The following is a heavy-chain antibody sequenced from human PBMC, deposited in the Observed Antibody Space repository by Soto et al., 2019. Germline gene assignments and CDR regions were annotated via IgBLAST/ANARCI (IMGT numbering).Heavy chain of an antibody. CDR2: MSPDGSQE. Sequence: EVQVLESGGGLVQAGGSLRLSCVASGVTFSDYWMSWVRLTPGKGPEWVAHMSPDGSQESYVDSVKGRFTMSRDNAQNSLFLHMSSLRTEVTAIYYCARFYNWGPGTRLTVSS. V-gene: IGHV3-7*01. CDR1: GVTFSDYW. J-gene: IGHJ4*02. CDR3: ARFYN.